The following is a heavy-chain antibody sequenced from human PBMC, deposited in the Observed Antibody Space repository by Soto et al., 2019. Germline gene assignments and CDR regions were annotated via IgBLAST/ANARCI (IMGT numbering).Heavy chain of an antibody. CDR2: ISYDGSNK. V-gene: IGHV3-30*18. CDR1: GFSFSSYG. Sequence: GGSLRLSCAASGFSFSSYGMHWVRQAPGKGLEWVAVISYDGSNKYYADSVKGRFTISRDNSKNTLYLQMNSLRAEDTAVYYCAKDRGWLAERYYYGMDVWGQGTTVTVSS. J-gene: IGHJ6*02. D-gene: IGHD6-19*01. CDR3: AKDRGWLAERYYYGMDV.